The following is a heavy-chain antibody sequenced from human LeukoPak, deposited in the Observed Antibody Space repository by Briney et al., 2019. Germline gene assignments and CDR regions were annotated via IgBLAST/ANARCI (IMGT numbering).Heavy chain of an antibody. CDR2: VWYDGSDK. CDR1: GFTFSSYG. D-gene: IGHD5-12*01. V-gene: IGHV3-33*01. Sequence: GGSLRLSCAASGFTFSSYGMHWVRQAPGKGLEWVAVVWYDGSDKYYADSVKGRFTISRDNSENTLYLQMNSLRAEDTAVYYCARAIHSGYDFVGYYGMDVWGQGTTVTVSS. CDR3: ARAIHSGYDFVGYYGMDV. J-gene: IGHJ6*02.